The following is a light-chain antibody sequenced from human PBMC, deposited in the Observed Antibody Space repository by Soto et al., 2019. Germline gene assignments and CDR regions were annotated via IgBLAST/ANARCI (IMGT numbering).Light chain of an antibody. V-gene: IGKV3-11*01. CDR2: DAS. J-gene: IGKJ1*01. CDR3: HQSNDWWT. Sequence: EIVLTQSPATLSLSPGERATLSCRASQSVSSYLAWYQQKPGQAPRLLIYDASNRATGIPARFSGSGSGTDFTLTISSLEPEDFAVYYCHQSNDWWTFGQGTKVDIK. CDR1: QSVSSY.